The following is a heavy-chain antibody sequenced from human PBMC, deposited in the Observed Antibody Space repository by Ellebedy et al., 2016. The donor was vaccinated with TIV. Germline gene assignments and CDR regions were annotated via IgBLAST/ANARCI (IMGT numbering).Heavy chain of an antibody. J-gene: IGHJ4*02. V-gene: IGHV4-34*01. D-gene: IGHD5-12*01. CDR3: ARGQGRRKATDY. Sequence: GSLRLSXAVYGGSFSGYYWTWIRQPPGKGLEWIGEINHSGSTNYNPSLKSRVTISVDTSKNQFSLKLRSVTAADTAVYYCARGQGRRKATDYWGQGTRVTVSS. CDR2: INHSGST. CDR1: GGSFSGYY.